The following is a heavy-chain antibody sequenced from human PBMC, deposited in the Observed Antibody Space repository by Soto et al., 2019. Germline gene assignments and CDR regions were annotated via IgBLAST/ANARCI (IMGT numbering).Heavy chain of an antibody. CDR2: IIPIFGTA. V-gene: IGHV1-69*06. Sequence: ASVKVSCKASGGTFSSYAISWVRQAPGQGLEWMGGIIPIFGTANYAQKFQGRVTITADKSTSTAYMELSSLRSEDTAVYYCARDLSIAAQWYAFDIWGQGTMVTVSS. CDR3: ARDLSIAAQWYAFDI. J-gene: IGHJ3*02. CDR1: GGTFSSYA. D-gene: IGHD6-6*01.